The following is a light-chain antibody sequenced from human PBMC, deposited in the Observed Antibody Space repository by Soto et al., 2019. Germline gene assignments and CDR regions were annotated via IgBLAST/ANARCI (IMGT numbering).Light chain of an antibody. V-gene: IGKV3-11*01. CDR1: QTVSSF. J-gene: IGKJ2*01. CDR3: QQRYTWPPT. CDR2: DTS. Sequence: EIVLSQSPAILSLSPGDRATLSCRASQTVSSFLAWYQQKPGQAPRLLIYDTSNRATGVPARFSASGSGTDFSLTISSLEPEDFAVYFCQQRYTWPPTFGQGTKLEIK.